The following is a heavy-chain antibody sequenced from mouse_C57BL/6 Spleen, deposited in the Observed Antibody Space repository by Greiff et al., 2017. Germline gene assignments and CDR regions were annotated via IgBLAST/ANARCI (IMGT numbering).Heavy chain of an antibody. CDR3: ARDDYGEGTGLAY. V-gene: IGHV1-61*01. J-gene: IGHJ3*01. Sequence: QVQLQQPGAELVRPGSSVKLSCKASGYTFTSYWMDWVKQRPGQGLEWIGNIYPSDSETHYNQKFKDKATLTVDKSSSTAYMQLSSLTSEDSAVYCGARDDYGEGTGLAYWGQGTLVTVSA. CDR2: IYPSDSET. D-gene: IGHD2-4*01. CDR1: GYTFTSYW.